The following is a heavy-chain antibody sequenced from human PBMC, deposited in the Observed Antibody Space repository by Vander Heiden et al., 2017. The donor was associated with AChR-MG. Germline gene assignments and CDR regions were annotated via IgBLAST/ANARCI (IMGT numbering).Heavy chain of an antibody. D-gene: IGHD3-3*01. J-gene: IGHJ4*02. CDR2: IRSKANSYAT. CDR1: GFTFSGSA. Sequence: EVQLVESGGGLVQPGGSLKLSCSASGFTFSGSAMHWVRQASGKGLEWVGRIRSKANSYATAYAASVKGRFTISRDDSKNTAYLQMNSLKTEDTAVYYCTRVGRDEYDFWSGYPTLWGQGTLVTVSS. V-gene: IGHV3-73*02. CDR3: TRVGRDEYDFWSGYPTL.